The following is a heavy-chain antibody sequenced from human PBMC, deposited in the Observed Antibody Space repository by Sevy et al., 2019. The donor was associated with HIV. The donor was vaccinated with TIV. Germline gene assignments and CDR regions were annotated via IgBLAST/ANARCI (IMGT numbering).Heavy chain of an antibody. CDR3: ARGGPYGDDFDY. V-gene: IGHV1-8*01. CDR2: MNPNSGNT. Sequence: ASVKVSCKASGYTFTSYDINWVRQATGQGLEWMGWMNPNSGNTGYAQKFPGRVIMTRNTSISTAYMELSSRRSEDTAVYYCARGGPYGDDFDYWGQGTLVTVSS. J-gene: IGHJ4*02. CDR1: GYTFTSYD. D-gene: IGHD4-17*01.